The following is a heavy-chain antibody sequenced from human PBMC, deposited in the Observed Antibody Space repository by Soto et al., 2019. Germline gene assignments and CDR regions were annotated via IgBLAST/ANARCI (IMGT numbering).Heavy chain of an antibody. V-gene: IGHV3-7*01. CDR2: DK. Sequence: DKNYVDSVKGRFTISRDNAKNSLYLQMKSLRAEDTAVYYCARDPTDYWGQGTLVTVSS. CDR3: ARDPTDY. J-gene: IGHJ4*02.